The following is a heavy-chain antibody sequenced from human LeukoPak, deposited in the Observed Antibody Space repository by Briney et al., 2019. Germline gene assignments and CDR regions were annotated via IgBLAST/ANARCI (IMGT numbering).Heavy chain of an antibody. J-gene: IGHJ4*02. V-gene: IGHV3-11*04. D-gene: IGHD3-22*01. CDR3: ARKDFSSGSFSY. Sequence: CIGLSGSPLDYADSVRGRFTISRDNAKNSLYLDMNSLGAEDTAVYYCARKDFSSGSFSYWGQGTLVTVSS. CDR2: IGLSGSPL.